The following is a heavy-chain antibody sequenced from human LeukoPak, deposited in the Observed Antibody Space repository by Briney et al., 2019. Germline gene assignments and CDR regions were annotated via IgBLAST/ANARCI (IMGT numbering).Heavy chain of an antibody. CDR3: ARDSRVTNYYYYMDV. V-gene: IGHV1-69*05. CDR1: GGTFSSYA. CDR2: IIPIFGTA. J-gene: IGHJ6*03. Sequence: ASVKVSCEASGGTFSSYAISWVRQAPGQGLEWMGGIIPIFGTANYAQKFQGRVTITTDESTSTAYMELSSLRSEDTAVYYCARDSRVTNYYYYMDVWGKGTTVTVSS.